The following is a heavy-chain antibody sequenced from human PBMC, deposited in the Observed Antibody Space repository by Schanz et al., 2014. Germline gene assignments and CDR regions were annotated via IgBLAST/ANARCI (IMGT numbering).Heavy chain of an antibody. Sequence: DVQLVESGGGLVQPGGSLSLSCAASGFTFTTNAMSWVRQVPGKGLEWVSGISWNSGNIAYADSVKGRFTISRDNAKNSLYLQMNSLRPEDTALYYCAKVQTHTLYGGNSCFDYWGQGTLVTVSS. CDR1: GFTFTTNA. CDR3: AKVQTHTLYGGNSCFDY. D-gene: IGHD2-21*02. V-gene: IGHV3-9*01. CDR2: ISWNSGNI. J-gene: IGHJ4*02.